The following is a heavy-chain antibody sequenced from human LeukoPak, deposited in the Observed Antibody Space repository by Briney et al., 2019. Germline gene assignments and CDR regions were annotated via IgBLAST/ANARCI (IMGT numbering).Heavy chain of an antibody. CDR3: ARQGVLRFLEWSGDNRFDP. J-gene: IGHJ5*02. CDR1: GGSISSSSYY. D-gene: IGHD3-3*01. CDR2: IYYSGST. Sequence: SETLSLTCTVSGGSISSSSYYWGWIRQPPGKGLEWIGSIYYSGSTYYNPSLKSRVTISVDTSKNQFSLKLSSVTAADTAVYYCARQGVLRFLEWSGDNRFDPWGQGTLVTVSS. V-gene: IGHV4-39*01.